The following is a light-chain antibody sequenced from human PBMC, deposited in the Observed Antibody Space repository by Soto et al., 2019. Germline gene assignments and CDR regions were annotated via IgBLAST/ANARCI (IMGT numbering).Light chain of an antibody. CDR2: GAS. Sequence: EIVLTQSPGTLSLSPGERATLSCRASQSVSSSYLAWYQQKPGQAPRLLIYGASSRATGIPDRFSGSGSGTDFTLTISRLEPDDCALYYCQHWGTFGGGTKVEIK. V-gene: IGKV3-20*01. CDR3: QHWGT. J-gene: IGKJ4*01. CDR1: QSVSSSY.